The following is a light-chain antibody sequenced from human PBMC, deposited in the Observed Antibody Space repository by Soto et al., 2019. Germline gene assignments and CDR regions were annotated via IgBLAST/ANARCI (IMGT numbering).Light chain of an antibody. CDR2: GAS. J-gene: IGKJ2*01. CDR1: QSVSSSY. Sequence: EILLTQSPGTLSLSPGERATLSCRASQSVSSSYLAWYQQKPGHAPKLLIYGASSRATGIPDRFSDSGSGTDFALTISRLEPEVFSVYYCQQFGRSPNTFGERTKLDIK. V-gene: IGKV3-20*01. CDR3: QQFGRSPNT.